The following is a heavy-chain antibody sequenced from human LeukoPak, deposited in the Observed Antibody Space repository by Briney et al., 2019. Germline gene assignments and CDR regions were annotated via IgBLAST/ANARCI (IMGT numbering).Heavy chain of an antibody. Sequence: GGSLRLSCAASGFTFSSYSMTWVRQAPGKGLEWVSSISSSSSYIYYADSVKGRFTISRDNAKNSLYLQMNSLRAEDTAVYYCARGVRAAAGLFDYGGQGTLVTVSS. V-gene: IGHV3-21*01. J-gene: IGHJ4*02. CDR3: ARGVRAAAGLFDY. D-gene: IGHD6-13*01. CDR1: GFTFSSYS. CDR2: ISSSSSYI.